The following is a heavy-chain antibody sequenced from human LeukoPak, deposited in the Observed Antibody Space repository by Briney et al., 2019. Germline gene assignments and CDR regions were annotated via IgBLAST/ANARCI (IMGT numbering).Heavy chain of an antibody. V-gene: IGHV4-38-2*01. Sequence: SETLSLTCAVSGYSISSGYYWGWIRQPPGKGLEWIGSIYHSGSTYYNPSLKSRVTISVDTSKNQLSLKLSSVTAADTAVYYCARASFSTVTVDYWGQGTLVTVSS. CDR1: GYSISSGYY. CDR3: ARASFSTVTVDY. J-gene: IGHJ4*02. CDR2: IYHSGST. D-gene: IGHD4-17*01.